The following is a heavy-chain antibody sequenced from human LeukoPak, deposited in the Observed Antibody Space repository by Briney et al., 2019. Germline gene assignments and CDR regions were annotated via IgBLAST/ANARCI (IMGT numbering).Heavy chain of an antibody. V-gene: IGHV1-69*13. CDR3: ATFPYGSGSYCFVY. D-gene: IGHD3-10*01. CDR1: GYTFSSYA. CDR2: IIPIFGTA. J-gene: IGHJ4*02. Sequence: SVKVSCKASGYTFSSYAISWVRQAPGQGLEWMGGIIPIFGTADYAQKFQGRVTITGDESTSTAYMELSSLRSEDTAVYYCATFPYGSGSYCFVYWGQGTLVTVSS.